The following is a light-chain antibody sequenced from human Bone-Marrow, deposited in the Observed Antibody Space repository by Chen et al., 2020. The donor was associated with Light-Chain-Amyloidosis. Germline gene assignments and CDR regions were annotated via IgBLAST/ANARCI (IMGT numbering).Light chain of an antibody. CDR3: QQYGTSPLT. CDR1: QTISSNY. Sequence: EIVLTQSPGTLSLSPGEGATLSCRASQTISSNYLTWYQQKFGQAPRLLSYGSSSRATGIPDRFTGRGSGTDFTLTINSLKPEEFAMYYYQQYGTSPLTFGGVTKVKIK. V-gene: IGKV3-20*01. J-gene: IGKJ4*01. CDR2: GSS.